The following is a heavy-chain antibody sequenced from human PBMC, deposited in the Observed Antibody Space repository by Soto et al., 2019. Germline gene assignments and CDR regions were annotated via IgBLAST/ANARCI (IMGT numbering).Heavy chain of an antibody. CDR3: ARGPGASRLLAVAGARDDAFDI. CDR1: GFTFSSYS. V-gene: IGHV3-21*01. D-gene: IGHD6-19*01. J-gene: IGHJ3*02. CDR2: ISSSSSYI. Sequence: GGSLRLSCAASGFTFSSYSMNWVRQAPGKGLEWVSSISSSSSYIYYADSVKGRFTISRDNAKNSLYLQMNSLRAEDTAVYYCARGPGASRLLAVAGARDDAFDIWGQGTMVTVSS.